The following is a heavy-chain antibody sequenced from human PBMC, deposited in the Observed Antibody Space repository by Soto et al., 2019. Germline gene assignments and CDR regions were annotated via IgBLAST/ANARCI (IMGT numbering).Heavy chain of an antibody. V-gene: IGHV3-13*01. CDR2: IGTAGDT. CDR1: GFTFSTYD. CDR3: ARVGRSMFGDAFDI. D-gene: IGHD3-10*02. Sequence: EVQLVESGGGLVQPGGSLRLSCAASGFTFSTYDMHWVRQATGKGLEWVSVIGTAGDTYYPGSVKGRFTISRDNVKNSLYLQMNTLRAGDTAVYYYARVGRSMFGDAFDIWGQGTMVTVSS. J-gene: IGHJ3*02.